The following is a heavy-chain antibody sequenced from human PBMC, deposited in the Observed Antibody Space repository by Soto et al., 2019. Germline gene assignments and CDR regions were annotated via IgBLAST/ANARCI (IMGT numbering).Heavy chain of an antibody. CDR1: GFTFSDYW. CDR3: ARGTVTPGLDY. V-gene: IGHV3-7*04. CDR2: IKEDGSEK. J-gene: IGHJ4*02. Sequence: EVQLVESGGGLVQPGGSLRLSCAASGFTFSDYWMNWLRQAPGEGLEWMANIKEDGSEKYYVDSVRGRFTISRDNAKNSLYLQMNSLRAEDTAVYYCARGTVTPGLDYWGQGTLVTVSS. D-gene: IGHD4-17*01.